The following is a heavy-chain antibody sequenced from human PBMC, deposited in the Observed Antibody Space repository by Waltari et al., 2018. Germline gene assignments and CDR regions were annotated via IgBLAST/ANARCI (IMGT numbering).Heavy chain of an antibody. CDR2: IIPIFGTA. CDR1: GGTFSSYA. V-gene: IGHV1-69*01. CDR3: ARDPGGITFGGDTTDDAFDI. D-gene: IGHD3-16*01. Sequence: QVQLVQSGAEVKKPGSSVKVSCQASGGTFSSYANSWVRQAPGQGLEWMGGIIPIFGTANYAQKFQGRVTITADESTSTAYMELSSLRSEDTAVYYCARDPGGITFGGDTTDDAFDIWGQGTMVTVSS. J-gene: IGHJ3*02.